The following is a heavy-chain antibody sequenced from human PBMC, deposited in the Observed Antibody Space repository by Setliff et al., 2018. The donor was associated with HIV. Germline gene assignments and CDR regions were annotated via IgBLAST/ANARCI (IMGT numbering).Heavy chain of an antibody. CDR2: ISSSSSYI. V-gene: IGHV3-21*01. CDR1: GFTFSSYS. D-gene: IGHD1-26*01. J-gene: IGHJ3*02. Sequence: PGGSLRLSCAASGFTFSSYSMNWVRQAPGKGLEWVSSISSSSSYIYYADSVKGRFTISRDNAKNSLYLQVNSLRAEDTAVYYCARDRPRGGGSLDAFDIWGQGTMVTVSS. CDR3: ARDRPRGGGSLDAFDI.